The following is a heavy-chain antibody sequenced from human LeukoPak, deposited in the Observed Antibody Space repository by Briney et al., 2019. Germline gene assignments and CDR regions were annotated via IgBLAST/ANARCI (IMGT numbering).Heavy chain of an antibody. V-gene: IGHV3-21*01. CDR1: GFTFSSYT. CDR2: ISSSSSYM. D-gene: IGHD6-19*01. CDR3: ARGVYSSGWYPDNFDY. Sequence: PGGSLRLSCAASGFTFSSYTMNWVRQAPGKGLEWVSSISSSSSYMYYADSVKGRFIISRDNAKNSLYLQMNSLRAEDTAVYYCARGVYSSGWYPDNFDYWGQGTLVTVSS. J-gene: IGHJ4*02.